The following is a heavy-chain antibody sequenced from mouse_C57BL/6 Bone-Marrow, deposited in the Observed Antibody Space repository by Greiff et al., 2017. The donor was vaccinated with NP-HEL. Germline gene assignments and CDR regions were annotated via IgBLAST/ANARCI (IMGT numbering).Heavy chain of an antibody. V-gene: IGHV10-3*01. D-gene: IGHD1-1*01. CDR3: VRGGYYGPRPYWYFDV. Sequence: VQLKESGGGLVQPKGSLKLSCAASGFTFNTYAMHWVRQAPGKGLEWVARIRSKSSNYATYYADSVKDRFTISRDDSQSMLYLQMNNLKTEDTAMYYCVRGGYYGPRPYWYFDVWGTGTTVTVSS. J-gene: IGHJ1*03. CDR1: GFTFNTYA. CDR2: IRSKSSNYAT.